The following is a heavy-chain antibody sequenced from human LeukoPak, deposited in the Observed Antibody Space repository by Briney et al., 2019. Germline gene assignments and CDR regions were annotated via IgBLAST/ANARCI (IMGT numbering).Heavy chain of an antibody. Sequence: GGSLTHSRAASGLTYADYAVQSLRQSSAKGLDCVSLISGEACSTYYAESVMGRVTISRENRHHSLYLQMNSLRTEDTALYYFANHRVGYYHSSGYSNYYYYGMGVSSQATTDTLSS. V-gene: IGHV3-43*02. CDR2: ISGEACST. CDR1: GLTYADYA. J-gene: IGHJ6*02. D-gene: IGHD3-22*01. CDR3: ANHRVGYYHSSGYSNYYYYGMGV.